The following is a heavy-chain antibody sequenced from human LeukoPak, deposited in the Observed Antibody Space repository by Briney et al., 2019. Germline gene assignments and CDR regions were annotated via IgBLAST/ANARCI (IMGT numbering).Heavy chain of an antibody. Sequence: ETLSLTCTVSGGSISSSSYYWGWVRQAPGKGLGWVSRINSDGSSTSYADSVKGRFTISRDNAKNTLYLQMNSLRVEDTAVYYCARDYGRSRDYGMDVWGPGTTVTVSS. CDR1: GGSISSSSYY. V-gene: IGHV3-74*01. J-gene: IGHJ6*02. CDR2: INSDGSST. CDR3: ARDYGRSRDYGMDV. D-gene: IGHD3-10*01.